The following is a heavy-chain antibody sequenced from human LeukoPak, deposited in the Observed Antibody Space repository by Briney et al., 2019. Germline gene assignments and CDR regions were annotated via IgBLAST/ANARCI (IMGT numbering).Heavy chain of an antibody. CDR3: ARHSSRYYYNTTGSQGFDP. D-gene: IGHD3-22*01. CDR1: GGPISIYY. V-gene: IGHV4-59*01. CDR2: VHYSGNT. J-gene: IGHJ5*02. Sequence: SETLSLTCTVSGGPISIYYWSWFRQPPTKGLEWIGYVHYSGNTNYNPSLESRVTISLETSKNLFSLQLKSLTAADTAVYYCARHSSRYYYNTTGSQGFDPWGQGTLVTVSS.